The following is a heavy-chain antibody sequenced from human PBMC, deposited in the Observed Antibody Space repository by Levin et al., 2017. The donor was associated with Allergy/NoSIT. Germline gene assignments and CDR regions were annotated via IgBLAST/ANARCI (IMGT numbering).Heavy chain of an antibody. J-gene: IGHJ4*02. CDR1: GFTFSSYG. Sequence: SCAASGFTFSSYGMHWVRQAPGKGLEWVAVIWYDGSNKYYADSVKGRFTISRDNSKNTLYLQMNSLRAEDTAVYYCARMYYYGSGSYSGYFDYWGQGTLVTVSS. CDR2: IWYDGSNK. CDR3: ARMYYYGSGSYSGYFDY. V-gene: IGHV3-33*01. D-gene: IGHD3-10*01.